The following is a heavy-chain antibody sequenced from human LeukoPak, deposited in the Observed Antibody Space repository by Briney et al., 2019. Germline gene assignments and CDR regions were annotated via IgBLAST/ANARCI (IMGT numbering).Heavy chain of an antibody. CDR1: GDSISSGHY. Sequence: SETLSLTRAVSGDSISSGHYWGWIRQPPGKGLEWIGSIFHIGSTYYNPSLKSRLTISVDTSKNQFSLRLTSVTAADTAVYYCARLVTTVTTGADYWGQGTLVTVSS. CDR3: ARLVTTVTTGADY. CDR2: IFHIGST. J-gene: IGHJ4*02. D-gene: IGHD4-11*01. V-gene: IGHV4-38-2*01.